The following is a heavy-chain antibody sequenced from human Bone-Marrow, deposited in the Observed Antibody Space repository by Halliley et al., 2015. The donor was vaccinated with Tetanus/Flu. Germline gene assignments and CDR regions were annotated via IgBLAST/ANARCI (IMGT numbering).Heavy chain of an antibody. Sequence: LEWVSYISSSSNYTKYADSVRGRFPISRDNARNSLYLQINSLRAEDTAVYYCARGGSSGFSYTHWGQGTLVTVSS. J-gene: IGHJ4*02. V-gene: IGHV3-11*05. D-gene: IGHD5-18*01. CDR2: ISSSSNYT. CDR3: ARGGSSGFSYTH.